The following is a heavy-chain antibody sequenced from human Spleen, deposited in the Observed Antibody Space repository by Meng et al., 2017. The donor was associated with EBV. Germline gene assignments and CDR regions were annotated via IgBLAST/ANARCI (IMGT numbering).Heavy chain of an antibody. D-gene: IGHD3-22*01. Sequence: VQVRASGLGLATPSWTLSLPCAVPGGSISSCTWWTWVRQPPGKGLEGIGEIYHGGDTNYNPSLKSRVTISVDKSKNQFSLKVRSVTAADTAVYYCARRGVDYYDSSAWGWGQGALVTVSS. CDR2: IYHGGDT. CDR1: GGSISSCTW. CDR3: ARRGVDYYDSSAWG. V-gene: IGHV4-4*02. J-gene: IGHJ4*02.